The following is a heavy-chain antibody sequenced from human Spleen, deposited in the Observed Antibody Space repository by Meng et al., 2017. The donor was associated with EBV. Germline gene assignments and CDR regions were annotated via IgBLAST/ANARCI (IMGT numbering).Heavy chain of an antibody. Sequence: AEPAGSGPGLGKPSGAPSLTSAVSGGSIRSSNWWSWVRQPPGKGLEWIGEIYHSGSTNYNPSRKSRVTISVDKSKNQFSLKLRSVTAADTAVYYCASGGGVDALGDYWGQGTLVTVSS. D-gene: IGHD3-16*01. CDR1: GGSIRSSNW. J-gene: IGHJ4*02. CDR3: ASGGGVDALGDY. V-gene: IGHV4-4*02. CDR2: IYHSGST.